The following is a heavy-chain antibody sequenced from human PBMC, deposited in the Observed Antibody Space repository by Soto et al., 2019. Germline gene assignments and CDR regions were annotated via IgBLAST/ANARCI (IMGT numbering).Heavy chain of an antibody. CDR3: AKVDGEQWLLPHLEN. CDR1: GFNFNKYA. V-gene: IGHV3-23*01. CDR2: ISCCGGTA. J-gene: IGHJ4*02. D-gene: IGHD6-19*01. Sequence: EVQLLESGGDLVRPGESLRLSCAASGFNFNKYAMSWVRQAPGEGLEWVSGISCCGGTASYADSVKGRFTIARDDSKNTLFWHMNSLRVEDTAEYYCAKVDGEQWLLPHLENWGRGTFVTVS.